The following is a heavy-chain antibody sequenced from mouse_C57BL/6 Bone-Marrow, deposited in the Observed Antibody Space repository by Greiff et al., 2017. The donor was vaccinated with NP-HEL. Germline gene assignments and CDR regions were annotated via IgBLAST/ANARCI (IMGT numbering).Heavy chain of an antibody. Sequence: QVQLKQSGAELARPGASVKLSCKASGYTFTSYGISWVKQRTGQGLEWIGEIYPRSGNTYYNEKFKGKATLTADKSSSTAYMELRSLTSEDSAVYFCARYYYGSSPDYWGQGTTHTVSS. CDR2: IYPRSGNT. V-gene: IGHV1-81*01. J-gene: IGHJ2*01. D-gene: IGHD1-1*01. CDR3: ARYYYGSSPDY. CDR1: GYTFTSYG.